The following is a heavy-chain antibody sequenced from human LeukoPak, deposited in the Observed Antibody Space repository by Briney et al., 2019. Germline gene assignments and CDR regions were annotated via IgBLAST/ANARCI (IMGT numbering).Heavy chain of an antibody. V-gene: IGHV4-59*01. CDR2: IYYSGST. Sequence: SETLSLTWTVSGGSISSYYWSWIRQPPGKGLEWIGYIYYSGSTNYNPSLKSRVTISVDTSKNQFSLKLSSVTAADTAVYYCARRITMVRGVITDAFDIWGQGTMVTVSS. CDR3: ARRITMVRGVITDAFDI. CDR1: GGSISSYY. D-gene: IGHD3-10*01. J-gene: IGHJ3*02.